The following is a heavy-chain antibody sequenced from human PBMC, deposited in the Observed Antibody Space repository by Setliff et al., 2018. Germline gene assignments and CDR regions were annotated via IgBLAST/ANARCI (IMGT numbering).Heavy chain of an antibody. CDR1: GYTFTSYA. CDR3: ARDLLYSGSYFGYYYGMDV. V-gene: IGHV1-2*04. J-gene: IGHJ6*02. Sequence: ASVKVSCKASGYTFTSYAMHWVRQAPGQGLEWMGRINPNSGGTNYAQKFQGWVTMTRDTSISTAYMELSRLRSDDTAVYYCARDLLYSGSYFGYYYGMDVWGQGTTVTVS. D-gene: IGHD1-26*01. CDR2: INPNSGGT.